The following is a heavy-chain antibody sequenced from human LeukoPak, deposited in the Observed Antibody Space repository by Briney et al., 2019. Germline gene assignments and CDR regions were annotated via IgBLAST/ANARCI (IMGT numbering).Heavy chain of an antibody. Sequence: GGSLRLSCAASGFTFSSYTMHWVRQAPGQGLEWVAVISYDGSNKYYADSVKGRFTISGDTSKNTLYLQMDSLRAEDTAVYYCARDRCSSTSCYTHYFDYWGQGTLVTVSS. CDR3: ARDRCSSTSCYTHYFDY. V-gene: IGHV3-30-3*01. CDR1: GFTFSSYT. J-gene: IGHJ4*02. D-gene: IGHD2-2*02. CDR2: ISYDGSNK.